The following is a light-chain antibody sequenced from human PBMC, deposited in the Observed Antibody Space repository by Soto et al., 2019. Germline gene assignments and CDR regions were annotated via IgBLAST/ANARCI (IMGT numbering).Light chain of an antibody. Sequence: EIVMTQSPATLSVSPGERATLSCRASHTVSITYLTWYQQKPGQAPRLLIFGASKRATGIPDRFSGTGSETDFTLTISSLQAEDSAVYFCQQYNNWPTWTFGQGTKVDI. V-gene: IGKV3D-15*01. CDR2: GAS. CDR1: HTVSITY. CDR3: QQYNNWPTWT. J-gene: IGKJ1*01.